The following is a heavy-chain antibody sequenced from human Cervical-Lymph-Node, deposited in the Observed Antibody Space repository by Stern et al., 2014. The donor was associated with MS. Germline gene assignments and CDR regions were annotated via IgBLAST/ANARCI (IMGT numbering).Heavy chain of an antibody. J-gene: IGHJ4*02. CDR2: ISGSGIAT. CDR1: GFTFSSYA. CDR3: AKNPLPRYASGTYFDF. Sequence: EVQLVESGGGLVQPGGSLRLSCAASGFTFSSYAMSWVRQAPGKGLEWLSDISGSGIATYYAGSVKGRVTIFRDKSKNTLYLQMNSLRAEDTAVYYCAKNPLPRYASGTYFDFWGQGNLVTVSS. V-gene: IGHV3-23*04. D-gene: IGHD3-10*01.